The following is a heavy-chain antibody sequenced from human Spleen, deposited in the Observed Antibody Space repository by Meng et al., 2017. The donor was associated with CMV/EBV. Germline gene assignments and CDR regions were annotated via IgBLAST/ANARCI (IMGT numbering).Heavy chain of an antibody. CDR1: GDSMRNYY. D-gene: IGHD3-3*01. V-gene: IGHV4-59*01. CDR2: IYYNGST. Sequence: SETLSLTCTVSGDSMRNYYWSWIRQPPGKGLEWIGYIYYNGSTNYNPSLKSRVTISVDTSKNQFSLRLTSVTAADTAVYYCVRELRFLEWFFDPWGQGTLVTVSS. CDR3: VRELRFLEWFFDP. J-gene: IGHJ5*02.